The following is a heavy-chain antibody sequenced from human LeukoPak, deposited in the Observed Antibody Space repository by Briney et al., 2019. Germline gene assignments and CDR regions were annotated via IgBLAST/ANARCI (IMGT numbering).Heavy chain of an antibody. CDR2: FSGSGGST. V-gene: IGHV3-23*01. CDR3: AKDWTMVRGVMGYFDY. D-gene: IGHD3-10*01. CDR1: GITFCSHA. J-gene: IGHJ4*02. Sequence: GGVLRISFGTPGITFCSHALSWGRPAPGEGLGWVSAFSGSGGSTYYADSVKGRFTISRDNSKNTLYLQMNSLRAEDTAVYYCAKDWTMVRGVMGYFDYWGQGTLVTASS.